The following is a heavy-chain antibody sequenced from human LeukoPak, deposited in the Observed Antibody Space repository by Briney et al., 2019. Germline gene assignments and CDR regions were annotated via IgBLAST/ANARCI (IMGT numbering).Heavy chain of an antibody. CDR1: GGSISSSSYY. CDR2: INHSGST. J-gene: IGHJ4*02. CDR3: ARVSVRYWGIDY. D-gene: IGHD3-16*01. Sequence: SETLSLTCTVSGGSISSSSYYWSWIRQPPGKGLEWIGEINHSGSTNYNPSLKSRVTISVDTSKNQFSLKLSSVTAADTAVYYCARVSVRYWGIDYWGQGTLVTVSS. V-gene: IGHV4-39*07.